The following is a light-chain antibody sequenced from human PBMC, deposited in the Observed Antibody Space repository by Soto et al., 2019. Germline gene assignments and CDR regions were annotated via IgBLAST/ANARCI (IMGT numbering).Light chain of an antibody. CDR3: QQYSSYPT. J-gene: IGKJ4*01. CDR2: KAS. V-gene: IGKV1-5*03. Sequence: DIQMTQSPSTLSASVGDRVTITCRASQSISNRLAWYQQKPGKAPNLLIYKASSLESGVPSTFSGSGSGTEFTLTISSLQPDDFATYFCQQYSSYPTFGGGTKVEIK. CDR1: QSISNR.